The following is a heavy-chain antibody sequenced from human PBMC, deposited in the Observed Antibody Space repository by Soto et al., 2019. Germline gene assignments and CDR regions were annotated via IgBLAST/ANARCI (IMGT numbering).Heavy chain of an antibody. J-gene: IGHJ4*02. CDR2: INPNSGGT. V-gene: IGHV1-2*02. D-gene: IGHD6-6*01. CDR3: ASIYSSSSMEVDS. Sequence: ASVKVSCKASGYTFTGYYMHWVRQAPGQGLEWMGWINPNSGGTNYAQKCQGRVTITRDTSLNTADMELSRLGSADTAVYYCASIYSSSSMEVDSWGQGTLVKVSS. CDR1: GYTFTGYY.